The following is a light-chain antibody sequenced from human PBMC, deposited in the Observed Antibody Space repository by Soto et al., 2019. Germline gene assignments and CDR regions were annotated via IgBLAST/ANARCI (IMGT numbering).Light chain of an antibody. Sequence: QSVLTQPPSASGTPGQTVTISCSGSSSNIGSNYVYWYQHLPGTAPKLLIFINDRRPSGVPERFSGSKSVTSASLAISGLRSEDEGDYYCAAWDDSLSGSYVFGTGTK. J-gene: IGLJ1*01. V-gene: IGLV1-47*02. CDR1: SSNIGSNY. CDR2: IND. CDR3: AAWDDSLSGSYV.